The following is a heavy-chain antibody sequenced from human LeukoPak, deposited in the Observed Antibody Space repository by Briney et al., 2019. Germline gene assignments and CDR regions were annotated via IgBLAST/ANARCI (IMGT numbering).Heavy chain of an antibody. Sequence: PGGSLRLSCAASGFTFSSYGMHWVRQAPGKGLEWVAVISYDGSNKYYADSVKGRFTISRDNSKNTLYLQMNSLRAEDTAVYYCAKVQFGGAFYYCYGMGVWCKGTTVTVSS. CDR1: GFTFSSYG. CDR2: ISYDGSNK. V-gene: IGHV3-30*18. CDR3: AKVQFGGAFYYCYGMGV. J-gene: IGHJ6*04. D-gene: IGHD3-16*01.